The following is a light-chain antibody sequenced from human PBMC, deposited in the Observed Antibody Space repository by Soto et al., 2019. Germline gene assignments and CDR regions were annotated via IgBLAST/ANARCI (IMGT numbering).Light chain of an antibody. CDR2: SAS. J-gene: IGKJ1*01. CDR1: QSISDT. Sequence: EIVISQSPATLSVSPGGRATLSCRASQSISDTLAWYQQKPGQAPRLLIYSASRGATGFPARFSGSGSGTDFTLTISSLQAEDFAGYSCPDSDYWPCTFCEGTMLAIK. V-gene: IGKV3-15*01. CDR3: PDSDYWPCT.